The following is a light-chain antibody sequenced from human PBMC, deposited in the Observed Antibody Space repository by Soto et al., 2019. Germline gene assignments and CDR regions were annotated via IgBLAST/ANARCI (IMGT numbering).Light chain of an antibody. CDR2: GAS. J-gene: IGKJ1*01. V-gene: IGKV3-15*01. Sequence: EIVMTQSPVTLSVSPGERATLSCRAIQSVTNSYLAWYQQKPGQAPRLLIFGASTRAAGIPARFSGSGSGTEFTLTISSLQSEDFAVYYCQQYNNWPPWTFGQGTKVDIK. CDR3: QQYNNWPPWT. CDR1: QSVTNSY.